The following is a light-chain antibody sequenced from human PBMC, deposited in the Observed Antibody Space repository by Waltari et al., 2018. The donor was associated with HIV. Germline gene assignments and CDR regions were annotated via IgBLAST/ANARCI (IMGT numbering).Light chain of an antibody. V-gene: IGKV3-20*01. Sequence: EIVLTQSPGTLSLSQGERDIFSCRASQSVSSGSLAWYQQKPGQAPRLLIYGASNRATGIPDRFSGSGSGTDFTLTISRLDPEDFAVYFCQQYADSPRTFGQGTKLEIK. CDR2: GAS. J-gene: IGKJ1*01. CDR1: QSVSSGS. CDR3: QQYADSPRT.